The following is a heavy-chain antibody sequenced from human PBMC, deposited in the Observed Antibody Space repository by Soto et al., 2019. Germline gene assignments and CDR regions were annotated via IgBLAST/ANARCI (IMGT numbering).Heavy chain of an antibody. Sequence: EVDLVESGGGLAQPGRSLRLSCVASGFTFDDHGMHWVRQIPGRGLEWVSGNSWNSGSIGYAESVKGRFTIIRDNAKNSLYLEMNSLRQEDMALYYCVRDTSSGWHLKDHWGQGVQDSVSS. CDR1: GFTFDDHG. V-gene: IGHV3-9*03. CDR2: NSWNSGSI. D-gene: IGHD3-9*01. J-gene: IGHJ4*02. CDR3: VRDTSSGWHLKDH.